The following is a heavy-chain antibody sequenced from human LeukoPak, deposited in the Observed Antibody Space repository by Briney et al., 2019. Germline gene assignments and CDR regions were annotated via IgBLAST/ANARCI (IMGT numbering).Heavy chain of an antibody. J-gene: IGHJ4*02. CDR1: GGSFSGYY. CDR3: ARVRYCSSTSCYTGRNYFDY. CDR2: INHSGST. D-gene: IGHD2-2*02. V-gene: IGHV4-34*01. Sequence: SETLSLTCAVYGGSFSGYYWSWIRQPPGKGLEWIGEINHSGSTNYNPSLKSRVTISVDTSKNQFSLKLSSVTAADTAVYYCARVRYCSSTSCYTGRNYFDYWGQGTLVTVSS.